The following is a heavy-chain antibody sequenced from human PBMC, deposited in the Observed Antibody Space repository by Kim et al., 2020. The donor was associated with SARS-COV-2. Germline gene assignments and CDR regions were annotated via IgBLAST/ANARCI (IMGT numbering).Heavy chain of an antibody. Sequence: GESLKISCKGSGYSFTSYWIGWVRQMPGKGLEWMGIIYPGDSDTRYSPSFQGQVTISADKSISTAYLQWSSLKASDTAMYYCARHWPSISSGYDYPFGYWGQGTLVTVSS. J-gene: IGHJ4*02. CDR1: GYSFTSYW. CDR2: IYPGDSDT. D-gene: IGHD5-12*01. V-gene: IGHV5-51*01. CDR3: ARHWPSISSGYDYPFGY.